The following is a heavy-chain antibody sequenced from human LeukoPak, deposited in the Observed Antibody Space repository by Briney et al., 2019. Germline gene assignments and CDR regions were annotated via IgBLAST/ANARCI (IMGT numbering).Heavy chain of an antibody. CDR3: ARHRELLYYYMDV. D-gene: IGHD1-26*01. V-gene: IGHV3-21*01. CDR1: GFTFSSYS. CDR2: ISSSSSYI. J-gene: IGHJ6*03. Sequence: GGSLRLSCAASGFTFSSYSMNWVRQAPGKGLEWVSSISSSSSYIYYADSVKGRFTISRDNAKNSLHLQMNSLRAEDTAVYYCARHRELLYYYMDVWGKGTTVTISS.